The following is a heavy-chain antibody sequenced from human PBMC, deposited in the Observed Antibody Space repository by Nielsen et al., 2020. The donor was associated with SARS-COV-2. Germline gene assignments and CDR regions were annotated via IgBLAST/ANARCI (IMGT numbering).Heavy chain of an antibody. CDR2: INPILGIA. CDR3: ARDEGYCSGGSCFGFDP. J-gene: IGHJ5*02. CDR1: GGTFSSYA. D-gene: IGHD2-15*01. V-gene: IGHV1-69*04. Sequence: SVKVSCKAFGGTFSSYAISWVRQAPGQGLEWMGRINPILGIANYAQKFQGRVTITADRSASTAYMELTSLRSEDTAVYYCARDEGYCSGGSCFGFDPWGQGTLVTVSS.